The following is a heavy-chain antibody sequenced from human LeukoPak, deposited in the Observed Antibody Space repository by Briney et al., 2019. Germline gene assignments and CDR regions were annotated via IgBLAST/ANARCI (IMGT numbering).Heavy chain of an antibody. CDR2: LYNSGGT. Sequence: SETLSLTRSVFGGSISSYYWSWIRQPPGNGLEWIGYLYNSGGTKYNPSPKSRITISVDKSKNQFSLKLASVTAADTAVYYCARLNYGWWVDYWGQGTLVTVSS. J-gene: IGHJ4*02. CDR1: GGSISSYY. D-gene: IGHD6-19*01. V-gene: IGHV4-59*01. CDR3: ARLNYGWWVDY.